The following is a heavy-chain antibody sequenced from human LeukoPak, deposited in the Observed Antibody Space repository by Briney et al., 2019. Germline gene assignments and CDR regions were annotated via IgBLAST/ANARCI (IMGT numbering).Heavy chain of an antibody. CDR2: IYYSGST. V-gene: IGHV4-61*01. CDR1: GGSISSTTYY. D-gene: IGHD6-13*01. Sequence: SETLSLTCTVSGGSISSTTYYWSWIRQPPGKGLEWIGYIYYSGSTNYNPSLKSRVTISVDTSKNQFSLKLSSVTAADTAVYYCARGEGASSWYLGWGDYYFDYWGQGTLVTVSS. CDR3: ARGEGASSWYLGWGDYYFDY. J-gene: IGHJ4*02.